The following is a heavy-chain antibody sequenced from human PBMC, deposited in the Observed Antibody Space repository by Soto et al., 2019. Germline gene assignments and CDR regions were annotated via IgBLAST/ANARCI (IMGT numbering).Heavy chain of an antibody. CDR1: GGSISSYY. Sequence: SETLSLTCTVSGGSISSYYWSWIRQPPGKGLEWIGYIYYSGSTNYNPSLKSRVTISVDTSKNQFSLKLSSVTAADTAVYYCARYTYDFWSGYQFDYWGQGTLVTVSS. CDR2: IYYSGST. D-gene: IGHD3-3*01. J-gene: IGHJ4*02. V-gene: IGHV4-59*08. CDR3: ARYTYDFWSGYQFDY.